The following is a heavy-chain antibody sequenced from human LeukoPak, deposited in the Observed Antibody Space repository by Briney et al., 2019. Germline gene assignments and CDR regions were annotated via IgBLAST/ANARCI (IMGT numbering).Heavy chain of an antibody. CDR1: GGSISSGDYY. V-gene: IGHV4-30-4*01. Sequence: SQTLSLTCTVSGGSISSGDYYWSWIRQPPGKGLEWIGYIYYSGSTYYNPSLKSRVTISVDTSKNQFSLKLSSVTAADTAVYYCARDRRARGLFDYWGQGTLVTVSS. CDR3: ARDRRARGLFDY. J-gene: IGHJ4*02. CDR2: IYYSGST.